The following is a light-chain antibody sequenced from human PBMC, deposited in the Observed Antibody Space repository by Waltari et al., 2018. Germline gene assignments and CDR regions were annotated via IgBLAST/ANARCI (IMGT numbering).Light chain of an antibody. CDR1: QGVGKY. J-gene: IGKJ1*01. V-gene: IGKV3-20*01. CDR3: QKYDFLPAT. CDR2: HAS. Sequence: EIVLTQSPGTLSLSPGERATLSCRASQGVGKYLAWYQQRPGQAPRLLLYHASIRATGIPDRFSCSGCGTDCSLTISRLEPEDFAVYYCQKYDFLPATFGQGTTVEIK.